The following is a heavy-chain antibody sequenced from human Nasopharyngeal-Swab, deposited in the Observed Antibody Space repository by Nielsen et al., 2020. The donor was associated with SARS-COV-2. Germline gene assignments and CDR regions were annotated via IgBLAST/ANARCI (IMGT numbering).Heavy chain of an antibody. CDR3: ARLISRFNRNDGFDY. Sequence: VRQMPGKGLEWMGIIYPGDSDTRYSPSFQGQVTISADKSISTAYLQWSSLKASDTAMYYCARLISRFNRNDGFDYWGQGTLVTVSS. D-gene: IGHD1-1*01. CDR2: IYPGDSDT. J-gene: IGHJ4*02. V-gene: IGHV5-51*01.